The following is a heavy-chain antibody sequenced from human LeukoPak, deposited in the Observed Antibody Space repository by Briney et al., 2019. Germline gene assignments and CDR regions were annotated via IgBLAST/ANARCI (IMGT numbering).Heavy chain of an antibody. CDR3: AKHGYCSGGSCYSYYYYGMDV. D-gene: IGHD2-15*01. CDR1: GFTFSSYA. J-gene: IGHJ6*04. V-gene: IGHV3-23*01. Sequence: RGSPRLSRAAPGFTFSSYAMSWVRQALGKGLEWVSAIIGSGGSTYFADSVKGRFTISRDNSKHTPYLQMNSLRAEDTAVYYCAKHGYCSGGSCYSYYYYGMDVWGKGTTVTVSS. CDR2: IIGSGGST.